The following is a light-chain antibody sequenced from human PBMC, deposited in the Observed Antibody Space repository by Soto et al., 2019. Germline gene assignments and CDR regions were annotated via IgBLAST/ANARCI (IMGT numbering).Light chain of an antibody. V-gene: IGLV3-1*01. CDR2: EDT. Sequence: SYELTQPASVSVSPGQTATITCSGDKLGDKYASWYQQKPGQSPILLIYEDTKRPSGIPERFSGSNSGNTATLIISGTQAMDKADYYCQAWDSSTAVFGTGTKLTVL. J-gene: IGLJ1*01. CDR3: QAWDSSTAV. CDR1: KLGDKY.